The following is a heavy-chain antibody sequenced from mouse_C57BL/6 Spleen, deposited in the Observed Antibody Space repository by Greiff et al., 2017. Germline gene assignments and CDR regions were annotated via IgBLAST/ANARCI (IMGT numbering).Heavy chain of an antibody. Sequence: EVKLMESGGGLVKPGGSLKLSCAASGFTFSDYGMHWVRQAPEKGLEWVAYISSGSSTIYYADTVKGLFTISRDNAKNTLFLQMTSLRSEDTAMYYCAMDDYDDVYFDYWGQGTTLTVSS. D-gene: IGHD2-4*01. CDR1: GFTFSDYG. CDR2: ISSGSSTI. J-gene: IGHJ2*01. V-gene: IGHV5-17*01. CDR3: AMDDYDDVYFDY.